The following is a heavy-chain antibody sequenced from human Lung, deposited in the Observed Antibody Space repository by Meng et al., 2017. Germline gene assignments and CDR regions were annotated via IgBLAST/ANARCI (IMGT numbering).Heavy chain of an antibody. V-gene: IGHV1-18*01. D-gene: IGHD6-19*01. J-gene: IGHJ4*02. CDR1: GFTFTHHG. Sequence: QVQLVQSGAEGKKPGASRKVSCKASGFTFTHHGFSWVRQAPGQELEWVGWISAYNGRTSYSQKLQGRVTMTTDTSTSTVYMEVRSLRSDDTAVYFCARWGHSSAWPSQWYEYWGQGTLVTVSS. CDR2: ISAYNGRT. CDR3: ARWGHSSAWPSQWYEY.